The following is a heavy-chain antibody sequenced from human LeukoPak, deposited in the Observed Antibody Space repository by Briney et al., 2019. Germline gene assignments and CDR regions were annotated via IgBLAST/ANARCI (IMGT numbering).Heavy chain of an antibody. CDR3: AREGPLSSIKH. D-gene: IGHD5-12*01. Sequence: ASVKVSCKASGYTFTGYYMHWVRQAPGQGLEWMGWINPNSGGTNYAQKFQGRVTMTRDTSISTAYMDLSRLTSNDTAMYYCAREGPLSSIKHWGQGTLVTVSS. CDR2: INPNSGGT. V-gene: IGHV1-2*02. J-gene: IGHJ1*01. CDR1: GYTFTGYY.